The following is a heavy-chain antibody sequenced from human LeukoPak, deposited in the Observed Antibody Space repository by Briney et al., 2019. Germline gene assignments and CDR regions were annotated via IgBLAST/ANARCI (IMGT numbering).Heavy chain of an antibody. CDR1: GFTFSSYG. Sequence: PGRSLRLSCAASGFTFSSYGMHWVRQAPGKGLERVAVIGYDGSNKYYADSVKGRFTTSRDNSKNTLYLQMNSLRAEDTAVYYCARDEGLDPYYFDYWGQGTLVTVSS. CDR2: IGYDGSNK. D-gene: IGHD3/OR15-3a*01. CDR3: ARDEGLDPYYFDY. V-gene: IGHV3-33*01. J-gene: IGHJ4*02.